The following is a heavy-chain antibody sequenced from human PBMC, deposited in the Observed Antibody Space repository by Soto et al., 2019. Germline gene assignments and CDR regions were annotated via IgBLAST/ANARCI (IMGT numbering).Heavy chain of an antibody. CDR3: ARSVLTTVVTLDY. J-gene: IGHJ4*02. D-gene: IGHD4-17*01. V-gene: IGHV3-30-3*01. CDR1: VFTFISYA. CDR2: ISYDGSNK. Sequence: GWSLRLSCASSVFTFISYAMHWVRQAPGKGLEWVAVISYDGSNKYYADSVKGRFTISRDNSKNTLYLQMNSLRAEDTAVYYCARSVLTTVVTLDYWGQGTLVTVSS.